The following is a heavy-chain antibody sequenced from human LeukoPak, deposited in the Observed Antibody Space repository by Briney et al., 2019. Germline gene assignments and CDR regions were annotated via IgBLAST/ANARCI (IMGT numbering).Heavy chain of an antibody. D-gene: IGHD2-15*01. CDR3: ARVVVAANPYYYYGMDV. J-gene: IGHJ6*02. CDR2: IYYSGST. Sequence: SETLSLTCTVSGGSISSYYWSWIRQPPGKGLEWIGYIYYSGSTNYNPSLKSRVTISVDTSKNQFSLKLSSVTAADTAVYYCARVVVAANPYYYYGMDVWGQGTRSPSP. CDR1: GGSISSYY. V-gene: IGHV4-59*08.